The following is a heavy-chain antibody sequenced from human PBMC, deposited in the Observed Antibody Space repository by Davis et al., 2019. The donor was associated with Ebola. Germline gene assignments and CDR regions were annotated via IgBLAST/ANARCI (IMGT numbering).Heavy chain of an antibody. D-gene: IGHD2-2*01. Sequence: PGGSLRPSCAASGLTFSSFGMNWVRQAPGKGLEWVSYISFSSRTIYYADSVQGRFTTSRDNAKNSLYLQMNSLRAEDTAVYYCARPSYNCSSTSCYEEGFDYWGQGTLVTVSS. CDR1: GLTFSSFG. CDR2: ISFSSRTI. CDR3: ARPSYNCSSTSCYEEGFDY. V-gene: IGHV3-48*01. J-gene: IGHJ4*02.